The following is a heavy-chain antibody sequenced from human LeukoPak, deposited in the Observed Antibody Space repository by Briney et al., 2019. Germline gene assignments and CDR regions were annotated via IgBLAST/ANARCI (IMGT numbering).Heavy chain of an antibody. V-gene: IGHV4-4*07. Sequence: SETLSLTCTVSGGSIGFYFWSWIRQSAGKELEWIGRINGNGVTNNNPSLKSRLTMSVDTSKNQFSLNLRSVTAADTSVYYCVRDELRTTYRFSWDPWGQGILVTV. CDR2: INGNGVT. D-gene: IGHD3-16*02. J-gene: IGHJ5*02. CDR1: GGSIGFYF. CDR3: VRDELRTTYRFSWDP.